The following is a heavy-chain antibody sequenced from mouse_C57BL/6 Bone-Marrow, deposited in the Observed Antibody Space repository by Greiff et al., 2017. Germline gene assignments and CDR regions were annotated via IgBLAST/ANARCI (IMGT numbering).Heavy chain of an antibody. J-gene: IGHJ4*01. Sequence: EVQLQESGPVLVKPGASVKMSCKASGYTFTDYYMNWVKQSHGKSLEWIGVINPYNGGTSYNQKFKGKATLTVDKSSSTAYMELNSLTSEDSAVYYCARGGEKWQRGDYYAMDYWGQGTSVTVSS. V-gene: IGHV1-19*01. CDR2: INPYNGGT. CDR1: GYTFTDYY. CDR3: ARGGEKWQRGDYYAMDY.